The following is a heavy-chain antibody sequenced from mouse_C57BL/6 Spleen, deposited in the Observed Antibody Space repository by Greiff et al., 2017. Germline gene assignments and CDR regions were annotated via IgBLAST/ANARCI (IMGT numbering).Heavy chain of an antibody. CDR3: ARCDGSSLYFDD. CDR1: GFTFTDYY. V-gene: IGHV7-3*01. Sequence: EVQGVESGGGLVQPGGSLSLSCAASGFTFTDYYMSWVRQPPGKALEWLGFIRNKANGYTTEYSASVKGRFTISRDNSQSILYLQMNALRAEDSATYYCARCDGSSLYFDDWGQGTTLTVSS. D-gene: IGHD1-1*01. CDR2: IRNKANGYTT. J-gene: IGHJ2*01.